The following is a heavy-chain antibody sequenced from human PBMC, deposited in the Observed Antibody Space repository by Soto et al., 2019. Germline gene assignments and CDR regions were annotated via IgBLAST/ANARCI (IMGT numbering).Heavy chain of an antibody. Sequence: QVQLVQSGAEVKKPGASVKVSCKASGYTFTSYDINWVRQATGQGLEWMGWMNPNSGKTGYAQKFQGRVTMTRNTSRSTAYMELSSLRSEDTAMYYCARVRRNYLDSHWFDPWGQGTLVTVSS. V-gene: IGHV1-8*01. CDR3: ARVRRNYLDSHWFDP. CDR2: MNPNSGKT. J-gene: IGHJ5*02. D-gene: IGHD1-7*01. CDR1: GYTFTSYD.